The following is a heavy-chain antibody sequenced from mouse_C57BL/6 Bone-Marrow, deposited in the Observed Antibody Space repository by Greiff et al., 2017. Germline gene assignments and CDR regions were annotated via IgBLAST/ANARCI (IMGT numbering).Heavy chain of an antibody. CDR3: TPYYGSRGY. J-gene: IGHJ2*01. V-gene: IGHV14-4*01. D-gene: IGHD1-1*01. CDR2: IDPENGDT. Sequence: VQLQQSGAELVRPGASVKLSCTASGFNIKDDYMHWVKQRPEQGLEWIGWIDPENGDTEYASKFQGKATITADTSSSTAYLQLSSLTSEDTAVYYCTPYYGSRGYWGQGTTLTVSS. CDR1: GFNIKDDY.